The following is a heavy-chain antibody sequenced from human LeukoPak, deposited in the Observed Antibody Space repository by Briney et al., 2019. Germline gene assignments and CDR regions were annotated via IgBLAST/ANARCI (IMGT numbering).Heavy chain of an antibody. J-gene: IGHJ6*02. CDR1: GGSISSGDYY. V-gene: IGHV4-30-4*01. CDR3: ARDRRYDFWSGYIRRGDYYYYGMDV. D-gene: IGHD3-3*01. Sequence: PSETLSLTCTVSGGSISSGDYYWSWIRRPPGKGLEWIGYIYYSGSTYYNPSLKSRVTISVDTSKNQFSLKLSSVTAADTAVYYCARDRRYDFWSGYIRRGDYYYYGMDVWGQGTTVTVSS. CDR2: IYYSGST.